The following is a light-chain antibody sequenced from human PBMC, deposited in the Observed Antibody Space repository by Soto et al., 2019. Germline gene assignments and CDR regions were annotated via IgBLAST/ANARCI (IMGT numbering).Light chain of an antibody. CDR3: QQYNNWWT. J-gene: IGKJ1*01. CDR1: QSVSSS. Sequence: EIVMTQSPATLSVSPGARATLSCRARQSVSSSLAWYQQKPGQAPRLLIYGASTRATGIPARFSGSASGTEFPLTISSLQSEDFAVYYCQQYNNWWTFGQGTKVDIK. V-gene: IGKV3-15*01. CDR2: GAS.